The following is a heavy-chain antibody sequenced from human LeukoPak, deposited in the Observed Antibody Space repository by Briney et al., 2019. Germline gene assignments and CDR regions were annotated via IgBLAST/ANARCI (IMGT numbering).Heavy chain of an antibody. D-gene: IGHD6-19*01. CDR2: IYYTGAT. CDR3: ARYGGSGWVIDN. V-gene: IGHV4-59*08. Sequence: SETLSLTCTVSGGSVSSYYWTWIRQPPGKGLEWIGYIYYTGATSYNPSLKSRVTISVDTSKKQFSLKLTSVTAADTAVYYCARYGGSGWVIDNWGQGTLVTVSS. CDR1: GGSVSSYY. J-gene: IGHJ4*02.